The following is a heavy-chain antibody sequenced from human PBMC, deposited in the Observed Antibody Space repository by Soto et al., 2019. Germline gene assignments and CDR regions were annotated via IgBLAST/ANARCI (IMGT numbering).Heavy chain of an antibody. V-gene: IGHV3-23*04. J-gene: IGHJ6*02. CDR1: RFTFSSYA. CDR3: AKHYDFWSGYYKIYGMDV. D-gene: IGHD3-3*01. Sequence: EAQMVESGGGLVQPGGALRLSCGASRFTFSSYAMSWVRQAPGKGLEWVSAISGSGGSTYYADSVKGRFTISRDNSKNTLYLQMNSLRAEDTVVYYCAKHYDFWSGYYKIYGMDVWGQGTTVTVSS. CDR2: ISGSGGST.